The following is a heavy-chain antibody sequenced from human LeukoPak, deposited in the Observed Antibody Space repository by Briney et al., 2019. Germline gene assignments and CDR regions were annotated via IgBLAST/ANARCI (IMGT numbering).Heavy chain of an antibody. CDR2: ISSSSSYI. CDR1: GFTFSSYS. D-gene: IGHD2-15*01. CDR3: ARESSWGSVVGPFDY. J-gene: IGHJ4*02. Sequence: GGSLRLSCAASGFTFSSYSMSWVRQAPGKGLEWVSSISSSSSYIYYADSVKGRFTISRDNAKNSLYLQMNSLRAEDTAVYYCARESSWGSVVGPFDYWGQGTLVTVSS. V-gene: IGHV3-21*01.